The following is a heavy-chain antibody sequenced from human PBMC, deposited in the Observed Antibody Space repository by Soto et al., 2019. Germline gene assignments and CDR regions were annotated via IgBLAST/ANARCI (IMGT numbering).Heavy chain of an antibody. CDR2: IIPIFGTA. D-gene: IGHD3-3*01. CDR3: ARWDTYYDFWSGYSDYYYYGMDV. CDR1: GGTFSSYA. J-gene: IGHJ6*02. V-gene: IGHV1-69*06. Sequence: SVKVYCKASGGTFSSYAISWVRQAPVQGLEWMGGIIPIFGTANYAQKFQGRVTITADKSTSTAYMELSSLRSEDTAVYYCARWDTYYDFWSGYSDYYYYGMDVWGQGTTVTVSS.